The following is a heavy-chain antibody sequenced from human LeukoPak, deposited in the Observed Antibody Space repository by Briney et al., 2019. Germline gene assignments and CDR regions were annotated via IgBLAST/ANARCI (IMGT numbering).Heavy chain of an antibody. CDR2: ISYDGSET. Sequence: GGSLRLSCAASGFTLSSHALHWVRQAPGKGLEWVAIISYDGSETYHADSVKGRFTIPRDNSKSTVYLQMRSLRRDDTAVYYCARRGYSYGYLDLWGQGTLVIVSS. J-gene: IGHJ5*02. D-gene: IGHD5-18*01. CDR3: ARRGYSYGYLDL. V-gene: IGHV3-30*04. CDR1: GFTLSSHA.